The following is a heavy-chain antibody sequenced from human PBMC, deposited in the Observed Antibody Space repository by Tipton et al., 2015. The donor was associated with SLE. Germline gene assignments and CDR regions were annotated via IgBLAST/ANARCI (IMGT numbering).Heavy chain of an antibody. D-gene: IGHD2-2*01. CDR2: IYYSGTT. CDR3: ARVVPTNMREWGLDY. CDR1: RGSISISHYY. V-gene: IGHV4-39*07. Sequence: TLSLTCTVSRGSISISHYYWGWVRQSPGKGLEWIGTIYYSGTTYYNPSLVDRVSISLDTSKNQFSLKLNSVTAADTAIYYCARVVPTNMREWGLDYWGQGTLVTVSS. J-gene: IGHJ4*02.